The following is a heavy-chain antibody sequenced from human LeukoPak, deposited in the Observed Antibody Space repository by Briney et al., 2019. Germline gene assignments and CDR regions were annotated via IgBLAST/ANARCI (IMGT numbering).Heavy chain of an antibody. J-gene: IGHJ5*02. CDR3: AKDRSRYCSSTSCPSPGRWFDP. CDR1: GFTFSSYG. V-gene: IGHV3-30*02. D-gene: IGHD2-2*01. Sequence: PGGSLRLSCAASGFTFSSYGMHWVRQAPGKGLEWVAFIRYDGSNKYYADSVKGRFTISRDNSKNTLYLQMNSLRAEDTAVYYCAKDRSRYCSSTSCPSPGRWFDPWGQGTLVTVSS. CDR2: IRYDGSNK.